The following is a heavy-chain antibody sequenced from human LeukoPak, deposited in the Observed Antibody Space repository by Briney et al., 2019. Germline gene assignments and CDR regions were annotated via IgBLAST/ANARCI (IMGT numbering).Heavy chain of an antibody. CDR3: ARAIMLTFGGVIVDFDH. CDR2: INPNSGGT. D-gene: IGHD3-16*02. J-gene: IGHJ4*02. Sequence: GASVKVSCKASGYTFTGYYMHWVRQAPGQGLEWMGWINPNSGGTNYAQKFQGRVTMTRDTSISTAYMELSRLRSDDTAVYYCARAIMLTFGGVIVDFDHWGQGTLITVSS. V-gene: IGHV1-2*02. CDR1: GYTFTGYY.